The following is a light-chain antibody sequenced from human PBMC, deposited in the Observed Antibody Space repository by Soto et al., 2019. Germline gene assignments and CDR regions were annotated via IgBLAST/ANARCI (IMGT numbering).Light chain of an antibody. CDR2: DAS. CDR1: QSVSSY. V-gene: IGKV3-11*01. Sequence: EIVLTQSPATMSLSAGERATLSCRASQSVSSYLAWYQQKPGQAPRLLIYDASNRATGIPARFSGSGSGTDFTLTISSLGPEDFAVYYCQQRRNWPPYTFGQGTKLEIK. CDR3: QQRRNWPPYT. J-gene: IGKJ2*01.